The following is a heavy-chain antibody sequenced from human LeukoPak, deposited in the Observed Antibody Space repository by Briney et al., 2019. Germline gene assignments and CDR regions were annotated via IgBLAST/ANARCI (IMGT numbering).Heavy chain of an antibody. V-gene: IGHV4-59*01. D-gene: IGHD5-12*01. CDR3: ARGGYSDHFDY. CDR2: IYYSGST. J-gene: IGHJ4*02. Sequence: SQTLPLTCPVSGGTISSYYWSWIRQPPGKGREWIGYIYYSGSTNYNPSLKSRVTISVDTSKNQFSLKLSSVTAADTAVYYCARGGYSDHFDYWGQGTLVTVSS. CDR1: GGTISSYY.